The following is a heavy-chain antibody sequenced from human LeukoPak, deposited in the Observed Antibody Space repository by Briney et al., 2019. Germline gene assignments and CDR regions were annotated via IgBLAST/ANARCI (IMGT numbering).Heavy chain of an antibody. CDR1: GFSVGSNY. CDR3: ARVGDHYHWYLDL. D-gene: IGHD3-10*01. J-gene: IGHJ2*01. V-gene: IGHV3-53*01. CDR2: LYSGSTT. Sequence: GGSLTLSCAASGFSVGSNYMNWVRHAPAKALEWVSILYSGSTTYYTDSVKGRFTISRDNSRNTLYLHMTNLRVEDTAVYFCARVGDHYHWYLDLWGRGSLLTVSS.